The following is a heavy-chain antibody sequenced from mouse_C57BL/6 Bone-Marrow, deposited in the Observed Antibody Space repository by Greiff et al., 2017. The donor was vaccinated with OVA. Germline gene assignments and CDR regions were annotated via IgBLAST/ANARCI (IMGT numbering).Heavy chain of an antibody. J-gene: IGHJ4*01. Sequence: VQLQQSGPVLVKPGASVKMSCKASGYTFTDYYMNWVKQSHGKSLEWIGVINPYNGGTSYNQKFKGKATLTVDKSSSTAYMELNSLTSEDSAVYYCASGVLPYYYAMDYWGQGTSVTVSS. D-gene: IGHD1-1*01. V-gene: IGHV1-19*01. CDR3: ASGVLPYYYAMDY. CDR2: INPYNGGT. CDR1: GYTFTDYY.